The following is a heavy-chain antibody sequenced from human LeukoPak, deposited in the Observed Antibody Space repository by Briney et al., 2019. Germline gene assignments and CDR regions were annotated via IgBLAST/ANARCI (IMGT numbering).Heavy chain of an antibody. V-gene: IGHV4-4*07. CDR2: VCTGRSPNT. J-gene: IGHJ4*02. Sequence: SETLSLTCTVSGVSICDSCWSWVRQPAGKGLEFVGRVCTGRSPNTNYNPSLKSRATMSADTSKNQFSLKLASVTAADTAMYYCAREEVFCSARHCLRSYWGQGSLVTVSS. D-gene: IGHD2-15*01. CDR3: AREEVFCSARHCLRSY. CDR1: GVSICDSC.